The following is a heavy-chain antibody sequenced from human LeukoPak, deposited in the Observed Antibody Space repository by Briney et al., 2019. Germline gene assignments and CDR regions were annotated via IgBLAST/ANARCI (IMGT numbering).Heavy chain of an antibody. Sequence: GGSLRLSCAASGFTVSSNYMSWVRQAPGKGLEWVSVIYSGGSTYYADSVKGRFTISRDNSKNTLYLQMNSLRAEDTAVYYCARDNGRGWYYFDYWGQGTLVTASS. CDR3: ARDNGRGWYYFDY. D-gene: IGHD6-19*01. CDR1: GFTVSSNY. V-gene: IGHV3-53*01. CDR2: IYSGGST. J-gene: IGHJ4*02.